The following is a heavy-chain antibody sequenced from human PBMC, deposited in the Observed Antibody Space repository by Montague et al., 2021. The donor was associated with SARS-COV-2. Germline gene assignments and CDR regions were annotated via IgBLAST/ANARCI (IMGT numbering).Heavy chain of an antibody. V-gene: IGHV3-23*01. J-gene: IGHJ4*02. CDR1: GFTVSTAV. CDR2: INGGGGST. Sequence: SLRLYCEASGFTVSTAVVSWVRQAPGKGLEWVSTINGGGGSTYYADSMRGRFTIYRDNSENTLYLQMNSLRAEDTTIYYCAKGRGTSCSDYWGQGTLVTVSS. CDR3: AKGRGTSCSDY. D-gene: IGHD2-15*01.